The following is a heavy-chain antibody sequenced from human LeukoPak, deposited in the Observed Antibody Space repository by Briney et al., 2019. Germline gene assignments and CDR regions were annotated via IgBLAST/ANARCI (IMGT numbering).Heavy chain of an antibody. V-gene: IGHV3-74*01. CDR2: INSDGTNT. J-gene: IGHJ4*02. Sequence: GGSLRLSCAASGFTFSSYAMSWVRQAPGKGLVWVSRINSDGTNTTYADSVKGRFTISRDNAKNTLYLQMNSLRAEDTAVYYCARVTGYTYGSGDYWGQGTLLIVSS. D-gene: IGHD5-18*01. CDR3: ARVTGYTYGSGDY. CDR1: GFTFSSYA.